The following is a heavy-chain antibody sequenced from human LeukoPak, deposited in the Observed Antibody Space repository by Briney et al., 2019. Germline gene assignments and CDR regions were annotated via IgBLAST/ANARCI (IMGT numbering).Heavy chain of an antibody. D-gene: IGHD3-22*01. Sequence: PGGSLRLSCAASGFTFSNAWMSWVRQAPGKGLEWVDRIKSKTDGGTTDYAAPVKGRFTISRDDSKNTLYLQMNSLKTEDTAVYYCTTRYYDRYGYCFDYWGQGTLVTVSS. J-gene: IGHJ4*02. V-gene: IGHV3-15*01. CDR2: IKSKTDGGTT. CDR3: TTRYYDRYGYCFDY. CDR1: GFTFSNAW.